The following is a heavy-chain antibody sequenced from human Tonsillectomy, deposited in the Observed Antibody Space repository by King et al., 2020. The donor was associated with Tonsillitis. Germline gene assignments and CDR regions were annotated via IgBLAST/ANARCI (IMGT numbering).Heavy chain of an antibody. D-gene: IGHD6-19*01. Sequence: VQLLESGGGLVQPGGSLRLSCAASGFTFSSYAMSWVRQAPGKGLEWVSGMSGSGGSTYYADSVKGRFTISRDNSKNTLYLQMNSLRAEDTAVYHCAKDRYRSGWSNDAFDIWGQGTMVTVSS. CDR1: GFTFSSYA. J-gene: IGHJ3*02. CDR2: MSGSGGST. CDR3: AKDRYRSGWSNDAFDI. V-gene: IGHV3-23*01.